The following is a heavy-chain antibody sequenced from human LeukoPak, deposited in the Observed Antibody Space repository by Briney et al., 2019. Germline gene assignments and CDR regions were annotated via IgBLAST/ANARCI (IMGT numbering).Heavy chain of an antibody. CDR3: ATEAHRSVTTPYYYYMDV. J-gene: IGHJ6*03. V-gene: IGHV1-24*01. Sequence: ASVKVSCKVSGYTLTELSMHWVRQAPGKGREWMGGFDPEDGETIYAQKFQGRVTMTEDTSTDTAYMELSSLRSEDTAVYYCATEAHRSVTTPYYYYMDVWGKGTTVTVSS. CDR1: GYTLTELS. CDR2: FDPEDGET. D-gene: IGHD4-17*01.